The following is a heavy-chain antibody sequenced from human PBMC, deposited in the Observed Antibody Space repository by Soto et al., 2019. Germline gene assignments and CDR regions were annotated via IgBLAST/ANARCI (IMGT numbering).Heavy chain of an antibody. CDR1: GFTFSSYS. J-gene: IGHJ6*03. CDR2: ISSSSSTI. D-gene: IGHD3-3*01. CDR3: ARGVDYDFWSGYYTNIYYYYYYMDV. Sequence: EVQLVESGGGLVQPGGSLRLSCAASGFTFSSYSMNWVRQAPGKGLEWVSYISSSSSTIYYADSVKGRFTISRDNAKNSLYLQMNSMRADDTAVYYCARGVDYDFWSGYYTNIYYYYYYMDVWGKGTTVTVSS. V-gene: IGHV3-48*01.